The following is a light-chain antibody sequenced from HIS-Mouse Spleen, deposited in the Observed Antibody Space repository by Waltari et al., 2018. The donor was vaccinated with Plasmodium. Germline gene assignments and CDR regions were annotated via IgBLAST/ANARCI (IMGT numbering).Light chain of an antibody. V-gene: IGLV3-10*01. CDR1: ALPKKY. Sequence: SYELTQPPSVSVSPGQTARITCSGDALPKKYAYWYQQKSGQAPVLVSYEDSIRASGIPESSFCSRSGTMASLTISGAQVEEEAVYYWYSTDSSGNQRVFGGGTKLTVL. CDR3: YSTDSSGNQRV. J-gene: IGLJ3*02. CDR2: EDS.